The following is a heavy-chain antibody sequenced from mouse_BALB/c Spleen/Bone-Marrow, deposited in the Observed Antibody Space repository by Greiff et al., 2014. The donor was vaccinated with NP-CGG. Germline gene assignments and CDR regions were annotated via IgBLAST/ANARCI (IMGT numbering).Heavy chain of an antibody. V-gene: IGHV1S81*02. CDR1: GYSFTSYW. CDR3: TRSELRRGGCALDY. J-gene: IGHJ4*01. Sequence: VQLQQSRAELVKPGASVKLSSKASGYSFTSYWMHWVKQRPGQGLEWIGEVSPSNGRSNYNEKFKSKATLTVDKSSSTAYMQLSGLTSEDSAVYYCTRSELRRGGCALDYWGLGTSVTVSS. D-gene: IGHD2-12*01. CDR2: VSPSNGRS.